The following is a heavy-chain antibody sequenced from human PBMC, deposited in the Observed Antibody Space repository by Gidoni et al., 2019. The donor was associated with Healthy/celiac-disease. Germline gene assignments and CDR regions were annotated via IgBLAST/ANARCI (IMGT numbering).Heavy chain of an antibody. CDR1: GGSLRSGDYY. Sequence: QVQLQESGPGLVTPSHTLSLTCTVSGGSLRSGDYYWSWIRQPPGKGLEWIGYISYSGSTYYNPALKSRVTRSVDTSKNQFSLKLSSVTAADTAVYYCARGRRDGYTIPRYYFDYWGQGTLVTVSS. V-gene: IGHV4-30-4*01. CDR3: ARGRRDGYTIPRYYFDY. J-gene: IGHJ4*02. CDR2: ISYSGST. D-gene: IGHD5-12*01.